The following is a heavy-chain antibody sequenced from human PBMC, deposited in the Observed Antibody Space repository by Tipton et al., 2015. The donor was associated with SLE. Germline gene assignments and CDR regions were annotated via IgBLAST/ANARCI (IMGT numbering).Heavy chain of an antibody. CDR2: INPNNGAT. CDR1: GYAFTDYY. J-gene: IGHJ4*02. CDR3: ATSYSDDSALGY. D-gene: IGHD3-22*01. Sequence: QVQLVQSGAEVKKPGASVKVSCKASGYAFTDYYIHWVRQAPGQGLEWMGWINPNNGATKCAQKFQGSVTVTRDTSIRTAYMELSRLRSDDTAVYYCATSYSDDSALGYWGQGTLVTVSS. V-gene: IGHV1-2*02.